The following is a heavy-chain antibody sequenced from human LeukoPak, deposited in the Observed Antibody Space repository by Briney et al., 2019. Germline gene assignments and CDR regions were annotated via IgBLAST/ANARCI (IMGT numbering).Heavy chain of an antibody. V-gene: IGHV3-23*01. J-gene: IGHJ4*02. CDR3: AKASSNFAANSYYFDY. Sequence: GGSLRLSCAASGFTFSDYAMSWVRQAPGKGLEWVSAISGSGGGTYYAESVKGRFTISRDNSMNTLYLQMNSLRAEDMALYYCAKASSNFAANSYYFDYWGQGTLVTVSS. D-gene: IGHD4-11*01. CDR2: ISGSGGGT. CDR1: GFTFSDYA.